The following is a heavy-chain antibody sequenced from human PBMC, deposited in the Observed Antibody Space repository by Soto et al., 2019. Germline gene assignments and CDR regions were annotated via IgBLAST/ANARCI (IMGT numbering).Heavy chain of an antibody. J-gene: IGHJ3*02. CDR2: IIPIFGTA. V-gene: IGHV1-69*13. Sequence: GASVKVSCKASGGAFSSYAMRWVRQAPGQGLEWMGGIIPIFGTANYAQKFQGRVTITADESTSTAYMELSSLRSEDTAVYYCARLDLLGYCSGGSCPGLGFGIWGQGTMVTVSS. D-gene: IGHD2-15*01. CDR1: GGAFSSYA. CDR3: ARLDLLGYCSGGSCPGLGFGI.